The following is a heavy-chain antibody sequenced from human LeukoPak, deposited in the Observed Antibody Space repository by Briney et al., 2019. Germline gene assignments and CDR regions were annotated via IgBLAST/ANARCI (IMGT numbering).Heavy chain of an antibody. V-gene: IGHV4-59*01. Sequence: SETLSLTCTVSGGSISSYYWSWIRQPPGNGLEWIGYIYYSASTNYNPSLKSRVTISVDTSKNQFSLKLSSVTAADTAVYYCASGVVVPASFDYWGQGTLVTVSS. CDR1: GGSISSYY. CDR3: ASGVVVPASFDY. J-gene: IGHJ4*02. D-gene: IGHD2-2*01. CDR2: IYYSAST.